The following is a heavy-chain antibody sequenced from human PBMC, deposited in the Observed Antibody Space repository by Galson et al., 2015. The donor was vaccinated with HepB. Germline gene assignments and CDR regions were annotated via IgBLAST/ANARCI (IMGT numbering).Heavy chain of an antibody. J-gene: IGHJ4*02. CDR3: ATADYYGWGTYFRS. D-gene: IGHD3-10*01. CDR2: FDPENAET. CDR1: GYTLDELA. Sequence: SVKVSCKVSGYTLDELAVHWVRQAPGKGLEWMGGFDPENAETIYAQNVQGRVTMTEDTSTDTAYMELTRLRSDDTAVYYCATADYYGWGTYFRSWGQGTLVTVSS. V-gene: IGHV1-24*01.